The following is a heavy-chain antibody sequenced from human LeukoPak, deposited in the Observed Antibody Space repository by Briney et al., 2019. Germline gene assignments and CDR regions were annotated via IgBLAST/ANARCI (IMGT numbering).Heavy chain of an antibody. J-gene: IGHJ5*02. CDR3: ARRGYYSSSWYVGNWFDP. V-gene: IGHV5-51*01. CDR1: GYSFTSYW. Sequence: GESLKISCKGSGYSFTSYWIGCVRQMPGKGLEWMGIIYPGDSDTRYSPSFQGQVTISADKSISTAYLQWSSLKASDTAMYYCARRGYYSSSWYVGNWFDPWGQGTLVTVSS. CDR2: IYPGDSDT. D-gene: IGHD6-13*01.